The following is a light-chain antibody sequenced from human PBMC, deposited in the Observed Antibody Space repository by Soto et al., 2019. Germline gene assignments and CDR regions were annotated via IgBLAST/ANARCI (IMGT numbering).Light chain of an antibody. J-gene: IGKJ1*01. CDR1: QSVSSSY. CDR2: GAS. V-gene: IGKV3-20*01. Sequence: EIVLTQSPGTLSLSPGERATLSCRASQSVSSSYLAWYQQKPGQAPRLLIYGASSRATGIPDRFSGSGSGTDLTLTISRLEPEDFAVYYCQQHGSSPGTFGQGTKVEIK. CDR3: QQHGSSPGT.